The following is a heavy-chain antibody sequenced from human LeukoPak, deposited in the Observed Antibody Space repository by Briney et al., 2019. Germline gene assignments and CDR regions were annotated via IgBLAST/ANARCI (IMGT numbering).Heavy chain of an antibody. Sequence: GGSLRLSCAASEFTFTTYGMHWVRQAPGKRLEWVAFIYYDGSNIYYADYVKGRFTISRDISKNTLYLQMDSLRAEDTAIYYCARDWKTNSFDYWGQGTLVTVSS. CDR3: ARDWKTNSFDY. V-gene: IGHV3-33*01. D-gene: IGHD1-1*01. CDR1: EFTFTTYG. CDR2: IYYDGSNI. J-gene: IGHJ4*02.